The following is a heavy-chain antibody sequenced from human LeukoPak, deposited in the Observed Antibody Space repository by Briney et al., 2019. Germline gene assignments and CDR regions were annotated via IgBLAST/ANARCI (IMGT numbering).Heavy chain of an antibody. CDR1: GFTFSSYS. CDR3: ARSGSYSPYFDY. D-gene: IGHD1-26*01. J-gene: IGHJ4*02. CDR2: ISSSSSYI. Sequence: GGSLRLPCAASGFTFSSYSMNWVRQAPGKGLEWVSSISSSSSYIYYADSVKGRFTISRDNAKNSLYLQMNSLRAEDTAVYYCARSGSYSPYFDYWGQGTLVTVSS. V-gene: IGHV3-21*01.